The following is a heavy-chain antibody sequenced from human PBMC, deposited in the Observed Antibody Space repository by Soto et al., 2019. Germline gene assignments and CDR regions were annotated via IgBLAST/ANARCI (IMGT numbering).Heavy chain of an antibody. CDR1: GFTFSSYS. V-gene: IGHV3-23*01. CDR3: AKATSSGSHGEY. D-gene: IGHD1-26*01. J-gene: IGHJ4*02. Sequence: EVQLLESGGGLVQPGGSLRLSCATSGFTFSSYSMTWVRQAPGKGLEWVSTISGSGSRTYYADPVKGRFTISRDNSKNTLYLQMNSLIAEDTAVYYCAKATSSGSHGEYWGQGTLVSVSS. CDR2: ISGSGSRT.